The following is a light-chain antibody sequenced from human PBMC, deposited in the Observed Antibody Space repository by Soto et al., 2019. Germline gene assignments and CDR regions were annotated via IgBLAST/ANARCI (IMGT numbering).Light chain of an antibody. CDR3: QQYNNWPPLT. Sequence: EIVMTQSPATLSVSAGERVTLSCRASQSVSSNLAWYQQKPGQAPRLLIYGASTRATGIPARFSGSGSGTDFTLTLSSLPSEDFAVYYCQQYNNWPPLTFGGGTKVEIK. CDR2: GAS. J-gene: IGKJ4*01. CDR1: QSVSSN. V-gene: IGKV3D-15*01.